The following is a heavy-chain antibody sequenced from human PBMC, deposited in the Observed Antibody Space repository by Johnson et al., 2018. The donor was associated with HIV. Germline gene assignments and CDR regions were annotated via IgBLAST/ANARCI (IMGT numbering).Heavy chain of an antibody. Sequence: QVQLVESGGGVVQPGRSLRLSCAASGFTFRSYGMHWVRQAPGKGLEWVAVISYDGSNKYYADSVKGRFTISRDNSKNTLYLQMNSLRAEDTAIYHCTKETGAHSAFEIWGQGAMVTVSS. CDR2: ISYDGSNK. CDR1: GFTFRSYG. CDR3: TKETGAHSAFEI. V-gene: IGHV3-30*18. D-gene: IGHD3-10*01. J-gene: IGHJ3*02.